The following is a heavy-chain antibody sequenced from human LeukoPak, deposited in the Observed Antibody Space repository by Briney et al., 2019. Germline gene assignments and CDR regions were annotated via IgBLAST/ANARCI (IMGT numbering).Heavy chain of an antibody. CDR1: GGSISSYY. CDR2: IYYSGST. J-gene: IGHJ4*02. V-gene: IGHV4-59*01. CDR3: ARGGGNWNVGGGYSKYYFDY. D-gene: IGHD1-1*01. Sequence: SETLSLTCTVSGGSISSYYWSWIRQPPGKGLEWIGYIYYSGSTNYNPSLKSRVTISVDTSKNQFSLKLSSVTAADTAVYHCARGGGNWNVGGGYSKYYFDYWGQGTLVTVSS.